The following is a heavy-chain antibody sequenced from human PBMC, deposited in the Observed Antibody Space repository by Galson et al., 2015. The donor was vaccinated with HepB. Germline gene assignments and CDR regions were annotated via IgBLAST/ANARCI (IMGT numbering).Heavy chain of an antibody. CDR1: GGSFSGYY. V-gene: IGHV4-34*01. Sequence: LSLTCAVYGGSFSGYYWSWIRQPPGKGLEWIGEINHSGSTNYNPSLKSRVTISVDTSKNQFSLKLSSVTAADTAVYYCARVKRAAGKSYYYYNGMDVWGQGTTVTVSS. CDR3: ARVKRAAGKSYYYYNGMDV. D-gene: IGHD6-13*01. CDR2: INHSGST. J-gene: IGHJ6*02.